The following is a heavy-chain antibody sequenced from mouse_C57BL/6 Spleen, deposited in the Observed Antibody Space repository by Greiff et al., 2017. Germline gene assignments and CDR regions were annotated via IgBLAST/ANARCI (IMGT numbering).Heavy chain of an antibody. CDR2: IYPGSGST. J-gene: IGHJ4*01. Sequence: QVQLQQPGAELVKPGASVKMSCKASGYTFTSYWITWVKQRPGQGLEWIGDIYPGSGSTNYNEKFKSKATLTVDTSSSTAYMQLSSLTSEDSAVYYCAREGVLWSYEGDYWGQGTSVTVSS. CDR3: AREGVLWSYEGDY. D-gene: IGHD1-1*02. V-gene: IGHV1-55*01. CDR1: GYTFTSYW.